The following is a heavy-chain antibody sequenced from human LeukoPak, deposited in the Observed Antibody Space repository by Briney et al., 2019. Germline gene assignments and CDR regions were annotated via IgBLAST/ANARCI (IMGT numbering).Heavy chain of an antibody. CDR1: GFTFSSYW. Sequence: PGGSLRLSCAASGFTFSSYWMSWVRQAPGKGLEWVSYISSSGSTIYYADSVKGRFTISRDNSKNTLYLQMNSLRAEDTAVYYCAKPQASYDAFDIWGQGTMVTVSS. J-gene: IGHJ3*02. CDR2: ISSSGSTI. CDR3: AKPQASYDAFDI. V-gene: IGHV3-48*01.